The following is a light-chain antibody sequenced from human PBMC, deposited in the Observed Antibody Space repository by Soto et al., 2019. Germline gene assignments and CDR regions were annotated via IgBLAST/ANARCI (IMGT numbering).Light chain of an antibody. CDR3: QQYNNWPEWT. CDR2: GAS. CDR1: QSVSSSY. V-gene: IGKV3-15*01. J-gene: IGKJ1*01. Sequence: EIVLTQSPCTLSSSPGERATLSCMASQSVSSSYLAWYQQKPGQAPRLLIFGASTRATGIPARFSGSGSGTEFTLTISSLQSEDFAVYYCQQYNNWPEWTFGQGTKVDIK.